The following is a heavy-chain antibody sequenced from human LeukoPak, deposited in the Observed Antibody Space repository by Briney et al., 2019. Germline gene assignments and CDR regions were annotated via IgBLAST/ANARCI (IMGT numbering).Heavy chain of an antibody. CDR3: ATSNDAKIAPFDH. J-gene: IGHJ4*02. CDR2: INTKGET. CDR1: GVSMSAYQ. D-gene: IGHD2-21*01. Sequence: SETLSLTCTVSGVSMSAYQWSWVRQSPEKGLEWIGCINTKGETSYNPSLKSRITTSVDTSKSQFSLGLTSVTAADTAVYYCATSNDAKIAPFDHWGQGAPVTVSS. V-gene: IGHV4-4*09.